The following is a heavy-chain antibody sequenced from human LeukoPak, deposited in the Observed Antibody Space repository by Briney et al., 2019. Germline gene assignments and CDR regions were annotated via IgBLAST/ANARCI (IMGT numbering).Heavy chain of an antibody. CDR3: ASRGYCGGDCYDAFDI. J-gene: IGHJ3*02. CDR1: GFTFSSYS. Sequence: GGSLRLSCAASGFTFSSYSMNWVRQAPGKGLEWVSAISGSGGSTYYADSVKGRFTISRDNSKNTLYLQMNSLRAEDTAVYYCASRGYCGGDCYDAFDIWGQGTMVTVSS. CDR2: ISGSGGST. V-gene: IGHV3-23*01. D-gene: IGHD2-21*01.